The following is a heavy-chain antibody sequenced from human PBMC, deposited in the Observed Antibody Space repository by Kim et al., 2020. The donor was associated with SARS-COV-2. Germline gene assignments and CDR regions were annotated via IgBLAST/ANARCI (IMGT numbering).Heavy chain of an antibody. CDR1: GGSFSGYY. J-gene: IGHJ1*01. Sequence: SETLSLTCAVYGGSFSGYYWSWIRQPPGKGLEWIGEINHSGSTNYNPSLKSRVTISVDTSKNQFSLKLSSVTAADTAVYYCARGGPSYYYGSGSPRNFQHWGQGTLVTVSS. V-gene: IGHV4-34*01. CDR3: ARGGPSYYYGSGSPRNFQH. D-gene: IGHD3-10*01. CDR2: INHSGST.